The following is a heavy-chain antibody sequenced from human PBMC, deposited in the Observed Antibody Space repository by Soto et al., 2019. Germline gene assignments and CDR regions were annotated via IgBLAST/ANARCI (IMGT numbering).Heavy chain of an antibody. V-gene: IGHV4-34*01. CDR3: ARKSYGDYSY. CDR2: INHSGST. CDR1: GGSFSGYY. D-gene: IGHD4-17*01. Sequence: SETLSLTCAVYGGSFSGYYWSWIRQPPGKGLEWIGEINHSGSTNYNPSLKSRVTISVDTSKNQFSLKLSSVTAADTAVYYCARKSYGDYSYWGQGTLVTV. J-gene: IGHJ4*02.